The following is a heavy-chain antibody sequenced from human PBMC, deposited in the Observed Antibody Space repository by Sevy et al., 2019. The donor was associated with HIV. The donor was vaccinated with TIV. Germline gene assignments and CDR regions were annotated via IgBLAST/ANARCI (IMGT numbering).Heavy chain of an antibody. V-gene: IGHV3-23*01. CDR3: AKDDRIAVAGLIAFDI. J-gene: IGHJ3*02. D-gene: IGHD6-19*01. CDR1: GFTFSSYA. Sequence: GGSLRLSCAASGFTFSSYAMSWVRQAPGKGLEWVSAISGSGGSTYYADSVKGRFTISRDNSKNTLYLQTNSLRAEDTAVYYCAKDDRIAVAGLIAFDIWGQGTMVTVSS. CDR2: ISGSGGST.